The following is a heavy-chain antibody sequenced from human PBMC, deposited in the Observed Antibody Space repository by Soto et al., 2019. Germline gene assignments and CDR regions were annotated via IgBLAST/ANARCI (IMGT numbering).Heavy chain of an antibody. J-gene: IGHJ6*02. V-gene: IGHV4-59*01. CDR2: IYYSGST. Sequence: GSLRLSCTVSGGSISSYYWSWIRQPPGKGLEWIGYIYYSGSTNYNPSLKSRVTISVDTSKNQFSLKLSSVTAADTAVYYCARDKVWNYPYYYYGMDVWGQGTTVTVSS. CDR1: GGSISSYY. CDR3: ARDKVWNYPYYYYGMDV. D-gene: IGHD1-7*01.